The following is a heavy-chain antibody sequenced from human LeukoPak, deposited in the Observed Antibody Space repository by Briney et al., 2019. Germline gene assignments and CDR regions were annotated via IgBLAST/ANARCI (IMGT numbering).Heavy chain of an antibody. CDR1: GYTFTGFY. CDR2: INPSSGGT. V-gene: IGHV1-2*02. Sequence: ASAKASCKASGYTFTGFYMHRVRQAPGQGLEWMGWINPSSGGTNYAQKFQGRVTMSRDTAISTAYMELSRLRSDDTAVYYCASKEGYWGQGTLVTVSS. CDR3: ASKEGY. J-gene: IGHJ4*02.